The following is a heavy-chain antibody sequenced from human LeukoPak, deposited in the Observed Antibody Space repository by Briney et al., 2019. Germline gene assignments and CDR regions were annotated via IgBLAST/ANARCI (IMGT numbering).Heavy chain of an antibody. Sequence: SETLSLTCTVSGYSISSGYYWGWIRQPPGKGLEWIGYIYYSGSTNYNPSLKSRVTISVDTSKNQFSLKLSSVTAADTAVYYCATSFYSNYVSYYYYMDVWGKGTTVTVSS. V-gene: IGHV4-61*01. CDR2: IYYSGST. J-gene: IGHJ6*03. CDR1: GYSISSGYY. D-gene: IGHD4-11*01. CDR3: ATSFYSNYVSYYYYMDV.